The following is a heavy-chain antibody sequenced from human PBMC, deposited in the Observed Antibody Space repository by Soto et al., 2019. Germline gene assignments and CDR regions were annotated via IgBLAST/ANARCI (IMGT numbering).Heavy chain of an antibody. CDR2: ITSSGSST. CDR3: AKGGEGYVVLSFDS. Sequence: EVQLLESGGGGVQPGGSLRLSCAASGFIFSDYAMTWVRQTPGKGLEWVSAITSSGSSTYFADSLNGRITISRDNSKNTLALQMDSLRVEDTAIYYCAKGGEGYVVLSFDSWCQGALVTVSS. D-gene: IGHD3-16*01. J-gene: IGHJ4*02. V-gene: IGHV3-23*01. CDR1: GFIFSDYA.